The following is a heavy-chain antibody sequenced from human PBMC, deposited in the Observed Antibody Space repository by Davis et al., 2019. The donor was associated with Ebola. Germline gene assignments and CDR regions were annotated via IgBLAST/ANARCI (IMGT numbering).Heavy chain of an antibody. CDR3: ARGVDSGTYYGAFDI. D-gene: IGHD1-26*01. V-gene: IGHV1-2*02. Sequence: ASVKVSCKASGYTFINYYVHWVRQAPGQGLEWMGWINPNSGGTNYVQKFQGRVTMTRDTSISTAYMELSRLRSDDTAVYYCARGVDSGTYYGAFDIWGQGTMVTVSS. CDR2: INPNSGGT. CDR1: GYTFINYY. J-gene: IGHJ3*02.